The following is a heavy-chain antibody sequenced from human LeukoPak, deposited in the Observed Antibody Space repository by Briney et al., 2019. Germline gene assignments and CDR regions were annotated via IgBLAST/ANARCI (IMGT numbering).Heavy chain of an antibody. V-gene: IGHV4-34*01. J-gene: IGHJ4*02. Sequence: PSETLSLTCAVYGGSFSGYYWSWIRQPPGKELEWIGEINHSGSTDYNPSLKSRVTVSVDTSKIQFSLKLSSVTAADTAVYYCARTLDTSGYYRNFDYWGQGTLVTVSS. D-gene: IGHD3-22*01. CDR3: ARTLDTSGYYRNFDY. CDR2: INHSGST. CDR1: GGSFSGYY.